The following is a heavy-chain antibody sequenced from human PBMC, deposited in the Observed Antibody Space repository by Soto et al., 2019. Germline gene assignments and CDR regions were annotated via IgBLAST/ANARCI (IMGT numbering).Heavy chain of an antibody. CDR2: IWYDGSNK. CDR3: ARLPPSYYYGSGSSHNGTKGDYGMDV. V-gene: IGHV3-33*01. Sequence: GGSLRLSCAASGFTFSSYGMHWVRQAPGKGLEWVAVIWYDGSNKYYADSVKGRFTISRDNSKNTLYLQMNSLRAEDTAVYYCARLPPSYYYGSGSSHNGTKGDYGMDVWGQGSTVTVSS. D-gene: IGHD3-10*01. CDR1: GFTFSSYG. J-gene: IGHJ6*02.